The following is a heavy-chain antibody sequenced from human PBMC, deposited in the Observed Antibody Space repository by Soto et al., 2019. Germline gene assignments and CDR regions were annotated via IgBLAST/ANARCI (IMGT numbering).Heavy chain of an antibody. CDR1: GFTFSNAW. J-gene: IGHJ3*02. CDR3: TTDMAGATFAFDI. CDR2: IKSKTDGGTT. V-gene: IGHV3-15*01. Sequence: PGGSLRLSCAASGFTFSNAWMSWVRQAPGKGLEWVGRIKSKTDGGTTDYAAPVKGRFTISRDDSKNTPYLQMNSLKTEDTAVYYCTTDMAGATFAFDIWGQGTMVTVSS. D-gene: IGHD1-26*01.